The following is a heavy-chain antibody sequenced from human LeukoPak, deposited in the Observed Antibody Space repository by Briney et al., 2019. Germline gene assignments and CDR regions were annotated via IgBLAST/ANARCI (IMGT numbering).Heavy chain of an antibody. J-gene: IGHJ4*02. V-gene: IGHV4-39*07. CDR2: IYYSGST. Sequence: PSETLSLTCTVSGGSISSSSYYWGWIRQPPGKGLEWIGSIYYSGSTNYNPSLKSRVTISVDTSKNQFSLKLSSVTAADTAVYYCARGPPYSSGWYVIDYWGQGTLVTVSS. CDR3: ARGPPYSSGWYVIDY. CDR1: GGSISSSSYY. D-gene: IGHD6-19*01.